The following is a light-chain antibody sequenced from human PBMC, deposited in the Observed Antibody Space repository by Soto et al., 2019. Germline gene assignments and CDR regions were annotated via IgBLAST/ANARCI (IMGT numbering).Light chain of an antibody. CDR3: QQRSNWIT. Sequence: LLLRQYPLSRSLPQGEKNTLSCMASQSVSSSYLAWYQQKPGQAPRLLISGASNRATGIPARFSGSGSGTDFTLTISSLEPEDFAVYYCQQRSNWITFGQGTPLDI. CDR2: GAS. CDR1: QSVSSSY. J-gene: IGKJ5*01. V-gene: IGKV3D-20*02.